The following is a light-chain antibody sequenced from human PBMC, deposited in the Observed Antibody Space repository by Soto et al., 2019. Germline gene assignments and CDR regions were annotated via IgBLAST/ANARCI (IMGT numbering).Light chain of an antibody. CDR2: WAY. V-gene: IGKV1-5*03. Sequence: DIQMTGPPSTRAAPVLGRVTITCLASQNINTRLAWYQQRPGKSPKLLVYWAYTLESGVPSRFSGSGSGTEFTLSISGLKPDDFATYYCQNLYTYSQWTCGQGPKGAIK. J-gene: IGKJ1*01. CDR1: QNINTR. CDR3: QNLYTYSQWT.